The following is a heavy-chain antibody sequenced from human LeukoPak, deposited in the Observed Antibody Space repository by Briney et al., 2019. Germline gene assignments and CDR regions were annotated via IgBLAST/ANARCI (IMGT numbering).Heavy chain of an antibody. Sequence: SETLSLTCAVYGGSFSGYYWSWIRQPPGKGLEWIGEINHSGSTYYNPSLKSRVTISVDTSKNQFSLKLSSVTAADTAVYYCARDQKDIVVVVATETDAFDIWGQGTMVTVSS. V-gene: IGHV4-34*01. J-gene: IGHJ3*02. CDR1: GGSFSGYY. CDR3: ARDQKDIVVVVATETDAFDI. D-gene: IGHD2-15*01. CDR2: INHSGST.